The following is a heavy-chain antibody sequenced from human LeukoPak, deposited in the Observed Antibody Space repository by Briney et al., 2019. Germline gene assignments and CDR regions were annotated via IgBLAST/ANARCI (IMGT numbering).Heavy chain of an antibody. CDR1: GYTFTRYY. Sequence: ASVKVSCKASGYTFTRYYMHWVRQAPGQGLEWMGWINPNSGGTNYAQKFQGRVTMTRDTSISTAYMELSRLRSDDTAVYYCARDYSSGWYGKVDYWGQGTLVTVSS. D-gene: IGHD6-19*01. V-gene: IGHV1-2*02. CDR2: INPNSGGT. CDR3: ARDYSSGWYGKVDY. J-gene: IGHJ4*02.